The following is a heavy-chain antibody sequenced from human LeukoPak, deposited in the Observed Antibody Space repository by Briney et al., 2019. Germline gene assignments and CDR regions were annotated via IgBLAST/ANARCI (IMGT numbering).Heavy chain of an antibody. D-gene: IGHD3-22*01. CDR1: GYTFTGYY. V-gene: IGHV1-2*02. J-gene: IGHJ4*02. CDR3: AREANYYDSFGDY. CDR2: INPNSGGT. Sequence: ASVKVSCKASGYTFTGYYMHWVRQAPGQGLEWMGWINPNSGGTNYAQKFQGRVTMTRDTSISTAYMELSRLRSDDTAVYYCAREANYYDSFGDYWGQGTLVTVSS.